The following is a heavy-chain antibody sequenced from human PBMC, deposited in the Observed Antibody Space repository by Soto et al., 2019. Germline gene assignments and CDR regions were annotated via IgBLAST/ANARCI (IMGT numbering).Heavy chain of an antibody. CDR3: AKNQERELPRVIDF. D-gene: IGHD1-7*01. J-gene: IGHJ4*02. V-gene: IGHV3-23*01. Sequence: GGSLRLSCATSGLTFSNYAMSWVRQAPGGGLEWVSSMSGSSSTTYYADSVRGRFTISRDRSKNTLYLQMSSLRAEDTALYYCAKNQERELPRVIDFWGQGTRVPSPQ. CDR1: GLTFSNYA. CDR2: MSGSSSTT.